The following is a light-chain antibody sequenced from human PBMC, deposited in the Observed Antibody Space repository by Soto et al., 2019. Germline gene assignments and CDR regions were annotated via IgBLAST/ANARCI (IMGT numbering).Light chain of an antibody. CDR3: QQSFITPYT. CDR2: AAS. CDR1: QSISTY. V-gene: IGKV1-39*01. J-gene: IGKJ2*01. Sequence: DIQMTQSPSSLSTFVGDRVTITCRASQSISTYLNWYQQKPGKAPKLLIYAASSLQSGVPSRFSGSESGTDFTLTISSLQPVDFATYYCQQSFITPYTFGQGTKLEIK.